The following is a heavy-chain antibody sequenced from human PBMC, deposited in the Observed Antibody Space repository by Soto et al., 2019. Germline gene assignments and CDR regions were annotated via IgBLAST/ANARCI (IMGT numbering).Heavy chain of an antibody. V-gene: IGHV4-59*08. J-gene: IGHJ6*02. CDR2: IYYSGST. D-gene: IGHD6-13*01. CDR1: GGSISSYY. CDR3: ASQQLVHYYYGMDV. Sequence: SETLSLTCTVSGGSISSYYWSWIRQPPGKGLEWIGNIYYSGSTNYNPSLKSRVTISVDTSKNQFSLKLSSVTAADTAVYYCASQQLVHYYYGMDVWGQGTTVTVSS.